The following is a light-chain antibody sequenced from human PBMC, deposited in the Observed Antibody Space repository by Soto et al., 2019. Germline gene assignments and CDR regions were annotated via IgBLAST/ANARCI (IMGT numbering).Light chain of an antibody. J-gene: IGKJ1*01. Sequence: EILMTQSPATLSVSPGERATLSCRASQSVSNNYLAWYQQKPGQAPRLLISGASNRATDIPDRFSGSGSGTDFTLVISRVGPEDSAVYYCQQYGNSPRTFGQGTKVDIK. CDR3: QQYGNSPRT. V-gene: IGKV3-20*01. CDR1: QSVSNNY. CDR2: GAS.